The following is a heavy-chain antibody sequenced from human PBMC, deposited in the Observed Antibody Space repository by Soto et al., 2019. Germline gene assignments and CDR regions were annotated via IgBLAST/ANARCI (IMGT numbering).Heavy chain of an antibody. J-gene: IGHJ4*02. V-gene: IGHV3-23*01. Sequence: GGSLRLSCAASGFTFSSHAIGWVRQAPGKGLEWVSIISGGGGNIYYADSVKGRFTISRDNSKNTLSLQMNSLRTEDTAEYYCVKSWYSSSWYHRFDYWGQGTLVTVSS. D-gene: IGHD6-13*01. CDR2: ISGGGGNI. CDR1: GFTFSSHA. CDR3: VKSWYSSSWYHRFDY.